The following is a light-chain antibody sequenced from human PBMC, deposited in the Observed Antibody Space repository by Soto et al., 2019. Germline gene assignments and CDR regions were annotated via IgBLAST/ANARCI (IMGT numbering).Light chain of an antibody. V-gene: IGLV1-51*01. CDR2: DST. CDR3: GVWDRSLTTYV. J-gene: IGLJ1*01. Sequence: QSVLTQPPSVSAAPGQKVTISCSGSGSNVGTYSVSWYQHLPGTAPKLLIYDSTTRPSGIPDRFSGSKSGTSATLGITGLQTGDEAEYYCGVWDRSLTTYVFXPGTKVTVL. CDR1: GSNVGTYS.